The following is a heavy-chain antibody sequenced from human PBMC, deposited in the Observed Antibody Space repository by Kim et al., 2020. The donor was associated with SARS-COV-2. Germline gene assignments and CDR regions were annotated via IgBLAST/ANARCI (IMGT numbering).Heavy chain of an antibody. Sequence: SETLSLTCTVSGGSISSYSWTFIRQPPGKGLEWIGYMSYTGNTNYDPSLTSRVTISVDTSKNQYSLKLTSLTAADTAVYYCARHRAQSIFRGELGAFDV. CDR1: GGSISSYS. D-gene: IGHD7-27*01. V-gene: IGHV4-59*08. CDR2: MSYTGNT. J-gene: IGHJ3*01. CDR3: ARHRAQSIFRGELGAFDV.